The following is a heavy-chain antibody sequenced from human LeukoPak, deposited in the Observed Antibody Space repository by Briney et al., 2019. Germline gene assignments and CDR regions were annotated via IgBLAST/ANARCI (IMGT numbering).Heavy chain of an antibody. J-gene: IGHJ4*02. CDR1: GGSISSYY. Sequence: SETLSLTCTVSGGSISSYYWSWIRQPPGKGLEWIGYIYYSGSTNYNPSLKSRVTISVDTSKNQFSLKLSSVTAADTAVYYCARYQLLSPYYFGFWGQGTLVTVSS. CDR2: IYYSGST. D-gene: IGHD2-2*01. V-gene: IGHV4-59*01. CDR3: ARYQLLSPYYFGF.